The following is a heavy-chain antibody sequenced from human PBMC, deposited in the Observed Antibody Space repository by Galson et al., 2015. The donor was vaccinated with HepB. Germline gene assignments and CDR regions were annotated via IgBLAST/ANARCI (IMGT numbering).Heavy chain of an antibody. D-gene: IGHD3-3*01. CDR1: GFSFMSHS. CDR3: ARNPASYDYYNMDI. J-gene: IGHJ6*02. Sequence: SLRLSCAASGFSFMSHSMNWVRHSPGKGLEWLAYISPGGTKYYADSARGRFTTSRDNVKKSMYLHMSSLRVEDTAVYYCARNPASYDYYNMDIWGQGTTVTVS. CDR2: ISPGGTK. V-gene: IGHV3-48*01.